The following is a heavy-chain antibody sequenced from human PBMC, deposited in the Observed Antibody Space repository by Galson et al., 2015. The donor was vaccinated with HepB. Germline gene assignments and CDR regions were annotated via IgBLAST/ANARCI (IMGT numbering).Heavy chain of an antibody. CDR2: IESKTDGGTT. CDR1: GFSFTNAW. CDR3: TTVLAYCRGGSCYSPGWLPRWFDP. J-gene: IGHJ5*02. Sequence: SLRLSCAASGFSFTNAWMSWVRQAPGKGLEWVGHIESKTDGGTTDYAAPVKGRFTISRDDSKNTLHLQMNSLKTEDTAVYYCTTVLAYCRGGSCYSPGWLPRWFDPWGQGTLVTVSS. V-gene: IGHV3-15*04. D-gene: IGHD2-15*01.